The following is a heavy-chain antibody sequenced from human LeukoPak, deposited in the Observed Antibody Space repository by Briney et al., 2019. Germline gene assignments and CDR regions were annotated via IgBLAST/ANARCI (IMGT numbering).Heavy chain of an antibody. V-gene: IGHV3-48*02. D-gene: IGHD3/OR15-3a*01. CDR2: LSSSSSTI. CDR1: GFTVSIHS. Sequence: GGSLTLFCAPSGFTVSIHSMNWVRQAPGEGLVGVSYLSSSSSTIYYADSVKGRFIISRDNAKNSLYLQQNSRRDEDTAVYYCARAFGLTDYWGRGTLVTVSS. J-gene: IGHJ4*02. CDR3: ARAFGLTDY.